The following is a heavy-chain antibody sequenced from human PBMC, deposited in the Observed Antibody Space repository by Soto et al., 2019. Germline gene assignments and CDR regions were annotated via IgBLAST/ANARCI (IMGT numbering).Heavy chain of an antibody. Sequence: SRTLYCAASGFTFDDYVIHWVRQAPWKCLEWVSGISWNSGSIGYADSVKGRFIISRDNDKNSLYLQLNNLRVEETAVYYCAKDDDILPAALDLWGLGTLVTVSS. V-gene: IGHV3-9*01. CDR3: AKDDDILPAALDL. CDR2: ISWNSGSI. D-gene: IGHD3-9*01. CDR1: GFTFDDYV. J-gene: IGHJ4*02.